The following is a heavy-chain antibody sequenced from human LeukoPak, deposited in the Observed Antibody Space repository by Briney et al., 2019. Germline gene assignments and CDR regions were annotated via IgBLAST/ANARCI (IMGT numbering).Heavy chain of an antibody. CDR2: ISSSGSTI. Sequence: PGGSLRLSCAASGFTFSRYSMNWVRQAPGKGLEWVSYISSSGSTIYYADSVKGRFTISRDNAKNSLYLQMNSLRAEDTAVYYCARGGVDYYYYMDVWGKGTTVTVSS. V-gene: IGHV3-48*04. CDR3: ARGGVDYYYYMDV. J-gene: IGHJ6*03. CDR1: GFTFSRYS.